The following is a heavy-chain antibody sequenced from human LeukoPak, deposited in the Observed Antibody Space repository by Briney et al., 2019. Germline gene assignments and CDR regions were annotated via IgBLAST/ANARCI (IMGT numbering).Heavy chain of an antibody. CDR1: GGSISSSSYY. Sequence: SETLSLTCTVSGGSISSSSYYWGWIRQPPGKGLEWIGSIYYSGSTYYNPSLKSRVTISVDTSKNQFSLKLSSVTAADTAVYYCARGEVGATPIDYWGQGTLVTVSS. D-gene: IGHD1-26*01. V-gene: IGHV4-39*07. CDR2: IYYSGST. CDR3: ARGEVGATPIDY. J-gene: IGHJ4*02.